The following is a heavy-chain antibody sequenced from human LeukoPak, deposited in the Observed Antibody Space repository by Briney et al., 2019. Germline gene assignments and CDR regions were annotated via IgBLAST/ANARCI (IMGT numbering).Heavy chain of an antibody. CDR1: GYTFTGYY. Sequence: GASVKLSCKASGYTFTGYYMHWVRQAPGQGLEWMGWINPNSGGTNYAQKFQGRVTMTRDTSISTAYMELSRLRSDDTAVYYCARERTAARNWFDPWGQGTLVTVSS. CDR3: ARERTAARNWFDP. CDR2: INPNSGGT. D-gene: IGHD6-6*01. V-gene: IGHV1-2*02. J-gene: IGHJ5*02.